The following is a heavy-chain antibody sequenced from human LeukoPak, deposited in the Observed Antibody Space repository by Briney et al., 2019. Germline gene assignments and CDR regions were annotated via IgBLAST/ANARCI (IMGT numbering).Heavy chain of an antibody. J-gene: IGHJ3*02. CDR1: GGSISSYY. CDR3: ARPHTDYGDGAFDI. CDR2: IYYSGST. V-gene: IGHV4-59*08. Sequence: SETLSLTCTVSGGSISSYYWSWIRQPPGKGLEWLGYIYYSGSTNYNPSLKSRVTISVDTSKNQFSLKLSSVTAADTAVYYCARPHTDYGDGAFDICGQGTLVTVSS. D-gene: IGHD4-17*01.